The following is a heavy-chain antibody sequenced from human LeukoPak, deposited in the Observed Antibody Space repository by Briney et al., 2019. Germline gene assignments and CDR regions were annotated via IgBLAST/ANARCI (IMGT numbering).Heavy chain of an antibody. J-gene: IGHJ3*02. D-gene: IGHD6-13*01. Sequence: SVKVSCKASGGTFSSYTISWVRQAPGQGLEWMGRIIPILGIANYAQKFQGRVTITADKSTSTAYMELSSLRSEDTAVYYCARVSPTIAAAGTWADAFDIWGQGTMVTVSS. CDR3: ARVSPTIAAAGTWADAFDI. V-gene: IGHV1-69*02. CDR2: IIPILGIA. CDR1: GGTFSSYT.